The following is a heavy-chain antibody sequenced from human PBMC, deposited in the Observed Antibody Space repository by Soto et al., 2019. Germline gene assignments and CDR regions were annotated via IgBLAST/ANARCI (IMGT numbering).Heavy chain of an antibody. V-gene: IGHV4-59*08. D-gene: IGHD6-19*01. J-gene: IGHJ4*02. CDR3: ARHEKGAVAGSGGYYFDY. CDR1: GGSISSYY. Sequence: SETLSLTCTVSGGSISSYYWSWIRQPPGKGLEWIGYIYYSGSTNYNPSLKSRVTISVDTSKNQFSLKLSSVTAADTAVYYCARHEKGAVAGSGGYYFDYWGQGTLVTVSS. CDR2: IYYSGST.